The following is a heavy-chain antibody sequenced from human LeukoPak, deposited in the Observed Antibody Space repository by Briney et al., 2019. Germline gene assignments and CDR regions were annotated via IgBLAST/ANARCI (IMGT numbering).Heavy chain of an antibody. V-gene: IGHV1-69*05. CDR1: GGTFSSYA. J-gene: IGHJ5*02. D-gene: IGHD3-3*01. Sequence: SVKVSCKASGGTFSSYAISWVRQAPGQGLEWMGRIIPIFGTANYAQKFQGRVTMTTDTSTSTAYMELRSLRSDDTAVYYCARDWYYDFWSGYYGDHDHNKFDPWGQGTLVTVSS. CDR2: IIPIFGTA. CDR3: ARDWYYDFWSGYYGDHDHNKFDP.